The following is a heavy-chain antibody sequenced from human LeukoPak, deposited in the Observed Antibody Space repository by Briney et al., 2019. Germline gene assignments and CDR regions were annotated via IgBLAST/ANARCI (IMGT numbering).Heavy chain of an antibody. V-gene: IGHV4-39*07. Sequence: SETLSLTCTVSGGSISSSSYYWGWIRQPPGKGLEWIGSIYYSGSTYYNPSLKSRVTISVDTSKNQFSLKLSSVTAADTAVYYCARGIAAAGHHPPYYFDYWGQGTLVTVSS. CDR3: ARGIAAAGHHPPYYFDY. J-gene: IGHJ4*02. CDR2: IYYSGST. CDR1: GGSISSSSYY. D-gene: IGHD6-13*01.